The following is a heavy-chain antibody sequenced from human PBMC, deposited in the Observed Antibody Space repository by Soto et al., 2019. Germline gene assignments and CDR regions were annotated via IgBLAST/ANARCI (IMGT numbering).Heavy chain of an antibody. V-gene: IGHV1-8*02. CDR2: MQPSSGRT. CDR3: ARGVTAGVDY. CDR1: GYTFTGYY. D-gene: IGHD1-26*01. J-gene: IGHJ4*02. Sequence: ASVKVSCKASGYTFTGYYMHWVRQTTGQGLEWMGWMQPSSGRTGYAQKFQGRVTMTRDTSINTAYMELSSLTSDDTAFYYCARGVTAGVDYWGQGTLVTVSS.